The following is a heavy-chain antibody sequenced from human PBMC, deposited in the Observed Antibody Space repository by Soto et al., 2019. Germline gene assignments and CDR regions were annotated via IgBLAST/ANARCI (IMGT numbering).Heavy chain of an antibody. J-gene: IGHJ5*02. CDR3: ARHKLGGWNNYWYSENWFDL. Sequence: QAQLVQFGDELKKPGASVKVSCKAFDYDFTAYGISWVRQAPGQGLEWMGWVSCYNARTDYSQKFQDRVTMTAETSTTTVYMELRRLTSDDTAVDFCARHKLGGWNNYWYSENWFDLWGQGTLVTVSS. CDR2: VSCYNART. D-gene: IGHD1-26*01. CDR1: DYDFTAYG. V-gene: IGHV1-18*01.